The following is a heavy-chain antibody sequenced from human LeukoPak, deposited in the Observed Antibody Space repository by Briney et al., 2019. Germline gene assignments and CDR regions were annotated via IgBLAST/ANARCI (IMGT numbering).Heavy chain of an antibody. Sequence: GGSLRLSCAASGFTFSSYWMSWVRQAPGKGLEWVANIKQDGSEKYYVDSVKGRFTISRENAKNSLYLQMNSLRAEDTAVYYCARALAHYDSSGYFDYWGQGTLVTVSS. J-gene: IGHJ4*02. D-gene: IGHD3-22*01. CDR3: ARALAHYDSSGYFDY. CDR1: GFTFSSYW. V-gene: IGHV3-7*01. CDR2: IKQDGSEK.